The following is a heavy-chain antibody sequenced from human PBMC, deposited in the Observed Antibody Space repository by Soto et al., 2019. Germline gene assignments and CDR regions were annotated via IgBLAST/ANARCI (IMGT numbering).Heavy chain of an antibody. CDR1: GFTFSSYA. CDR3: AKGPPSGYDYTLFDY. Sequence: VGSLRLSCAASGFTFSSYAMSWVRQAPGKGLEWVSAISGSGGSTYYADSVKGRFTISRDNSKNTLYLQMNSLRAEDTAVYYCAKGPPSGYDYTLFDYWGQGTLVTVSS. D-gene: IGHD5-12*01. J-gene: IGHJ4*02. V-gene: IGHV3-23*01. CDR2: ISGSGGST.